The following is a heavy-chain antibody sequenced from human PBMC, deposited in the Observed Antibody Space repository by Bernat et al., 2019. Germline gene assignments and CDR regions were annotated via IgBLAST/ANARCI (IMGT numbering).Heavy chain of an antibody. D-gene: IGHD3-16*02. J-gene: IGHJ4*02. CDR2: IYYSGST. CDR3: ASYVWGSYRYSDY. V-gene: IGHV4-39*01. Sequence: QLQLQESGPGLVKPSETLSLTCTVSGGSISSRSYYWGWIRQPPGKGLEWIGSIYYSGSTYYNPSLKSRVTISVDTSKNQFSLKLSSVTAADTAVYYCASYVWGSYRYSDYWGQGTLVTVSS. CDR1: GGSISSRSYY.